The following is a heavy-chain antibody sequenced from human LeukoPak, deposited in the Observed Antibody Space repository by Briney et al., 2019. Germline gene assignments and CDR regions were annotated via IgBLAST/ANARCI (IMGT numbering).Heavy chain of an antibody. CDR3: ASSHLLGLDV. D-gene: IGHD1-26*01. CDR2: INHSGST. Sequence: SETLSLTCAVYGGSFSGYYWSWIRQPPGKGLEWIGEINHSGSTNYNPSLKSRVTISVDTSKNQFSLKLSSVTAADTAVYYCASSHLLGLDVWGKGTTVTVSS. CDR1: GGSFSGYY. V-gene: IGHV4-34*01. J-gene: IGHJ6*04.